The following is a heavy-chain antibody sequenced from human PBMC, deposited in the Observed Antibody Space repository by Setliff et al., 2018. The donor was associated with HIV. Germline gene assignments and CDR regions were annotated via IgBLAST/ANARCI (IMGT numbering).Heavy chain of an antibody. CDR1: GYSFTSYW. Sequence: PGESLNTPRQGSGYSFTSYWIVWARQMPGKGLEWMGIIYPGDSDTRYSPSFQGQVTISVDKSINTAYLQWSSLKASDTAMYYCARLASWGCLPAASPNYYYYMDVWGKGTTVTVSS. CDR3: ARLASWGCLPAASPNYYYYMDV. V-gene: IGHV5-51*01. D-gene: IGHD2-2*01. J-gene: IGHJ6*03. CDR2: IYPGDSDT.